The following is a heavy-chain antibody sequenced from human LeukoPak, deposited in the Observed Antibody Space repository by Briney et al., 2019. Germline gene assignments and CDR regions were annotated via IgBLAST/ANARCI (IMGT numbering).Heavy chain of an antibody. V-gene: IGHV1-18*01. J-gene: IGHJ6*03. D-gene: IGHD6-6*01. CDR1: GYTFSKFA. CDR2: INTFNGNT. Sequence: ASVKVSCKAAGYTFSKFAIHWVRQAPGQGLEWMGWINTFNGNTDFAQKLQGRVTMTTDTSTSTVYLKLRSLTSDDTAVYYCARRGAARPPYFYYYLDVWGEGTTVTVSS. CDR3: ARRGAARPPYFYYYLDV.